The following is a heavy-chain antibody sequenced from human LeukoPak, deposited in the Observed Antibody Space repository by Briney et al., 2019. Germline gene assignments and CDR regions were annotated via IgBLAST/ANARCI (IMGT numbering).Heavy chain of an antibody. Sequence: SETLALICAVYGGSFSGYYWSWIRQPRGKGLEWIGEINHSGSTNYNPSLKSRVTISVDTSKNQFSLKLSSVTAADTAVYYCARGRRGVVVPAARKNWFDPWGQGTLVTVSS. CDR3: ARGRRGVVVPAARKNWFDP. D-gene: IGHD2-2*01. V-gene: IGHV4-34*01. J-gene: IGHJ5*02. CDR1: GGSFSGYY. CDR2: INHSGST.